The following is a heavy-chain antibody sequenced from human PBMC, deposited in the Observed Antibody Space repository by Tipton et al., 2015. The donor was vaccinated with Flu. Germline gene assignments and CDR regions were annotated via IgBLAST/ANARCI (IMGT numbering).Heavy chain of an antibody. CDR1: GGSIGSSTYY. CDR3: ARSSSAYDYVWGGSYYFDF. Sequence: LRLSCTVFGGSIGSSTYYWGWIRQTPGKGLERIGSLYDSGITYYNPSLKSRVTISLDTSKNQFSLKLISVTAADTAVYYRARSSSAYDYVWGGSYYFDFWGQGTLVTVSS. J-gene: IGHJ4*02. D-gene: IGHD3-16*01. CDR2: LYDSGIT. V-gene: IGHV4-39*07.